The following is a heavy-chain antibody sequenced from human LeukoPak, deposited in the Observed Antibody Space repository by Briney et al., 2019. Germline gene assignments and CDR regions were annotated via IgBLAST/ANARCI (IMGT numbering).Heavy chain of an antibody. D-gene: IGHD6-13*01. Sequence: PGGSLRLSCAASGFTFSSYAMSWVRQAPGKGLEWVSAISGSGGSTYCADSVKGRFTISRDNSKNTLYLQMNSLRAEDTAVYYCAKDSSKSIAARTPFDYWGQGTLVTVSS. CDR1: GFTFSSYA. V-gene: IGHV3-23*01. CDR3: AKDSSKSIAARTPFDY. CDR2: ISGSGGST. J-gene: IGHJ4*02.